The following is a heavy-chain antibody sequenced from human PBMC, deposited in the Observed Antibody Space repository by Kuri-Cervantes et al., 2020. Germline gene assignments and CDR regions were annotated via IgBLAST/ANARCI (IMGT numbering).Heavy chain of an antibody. CDR3: AKDQDPYYYYGMEV. J-gene: IGHJ6*02. CDR1: GFTFSSYA. CDR2: ISWNSGSI. V-gene: IGHV3-9*01. Sequence: GGSLRLSCAASGFTFSSYAMHWVRQAPGKGLEWVSGISWNSGSIGYADSVKGRFTISRDNAKNSLYLQMNSLRAEDTALYYCAKDQDPYYYYGMEVWGQGTTVTVSS.